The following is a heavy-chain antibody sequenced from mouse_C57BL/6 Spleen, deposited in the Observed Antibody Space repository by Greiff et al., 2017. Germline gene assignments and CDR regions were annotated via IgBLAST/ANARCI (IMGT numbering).Heavy chain of an antibody. CDR1: GYSFTGYY. V-gene: IGHV1-42*01. CDR2: INPSTGGT. CDR3: ARTVYITTVATEFAY. J-gene: IGHJ3*01. Sequence: EVKLQESGPELVKPGASVKISCKASGYSFTGYYMNWVKQSPEKSLEWIGEINPSTGGTTYNQKFKAKAKLTVDKYSSTAYMQLKSLTSEDSAVYYCARTVYITTVATEFAYWGQGTLVTVSA. D-gene: IGHD1-1*01.